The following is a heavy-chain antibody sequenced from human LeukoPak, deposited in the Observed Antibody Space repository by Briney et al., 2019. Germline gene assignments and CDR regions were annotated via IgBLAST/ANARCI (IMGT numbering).Heavy chain of an antibody. CDR2: IRSKDHNYAT. J-gene: IGHJ4*02. V-gene: IGHV3-73*01. CDR1: GFTFSVSA. Sequence: QPGGSLRLSCAASGFTFSVSAVHWVRQASGKGLEWVGRIRSKDHNYATTYAASVKGRFTISRDDSKNTAYLQINSLKTEDTAVYYCARLAVSNVGTTVFDYWGQGTPVTVSS. D-gene: IGHD1-14*01. CDR3: ARLAVSNVGTTVFDY.